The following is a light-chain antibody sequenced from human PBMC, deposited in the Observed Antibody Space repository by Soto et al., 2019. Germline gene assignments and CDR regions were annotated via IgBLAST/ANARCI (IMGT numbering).Light chain of an antibody. CDR1: SSDVGGYVY. CDR2: EVS. Sequence: QSALTQPPSASGSPGQSVTISCTGNSSDVGGYVYVSWYHQHPGKVPKLVIYEVSKRPSGVPDRFSGSKSGNTAALTISWLQADDEADYYCSSYAGSKSVFGTGTKLTVL. CDR3: SSYAGSKSV. V-gene: IGLV2-8*01. J-gene: IGLJ1*01.